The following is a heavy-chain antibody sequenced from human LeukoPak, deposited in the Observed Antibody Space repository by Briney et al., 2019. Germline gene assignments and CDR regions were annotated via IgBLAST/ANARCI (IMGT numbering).Heavy chain of an antibody. V-gene: IGHV4-38-2*02. CDR3: ASYYSSTWYKGRIDY. Sequence: SETLSLTCTVSGYSISSGYYWGWIRQPPGKGLEWIGSIYHSGSTYYNPSLKSRVTISVDTSKNQFSLKLTSVTAADTAVYYCASYYSSTWYKGRIDYWGQGTLVTVSS. D-gene: IGHD6-13*01. J-gene: IGHJ4*02. CDR2: IYHSGST. CDR1: GYSISSGYY.